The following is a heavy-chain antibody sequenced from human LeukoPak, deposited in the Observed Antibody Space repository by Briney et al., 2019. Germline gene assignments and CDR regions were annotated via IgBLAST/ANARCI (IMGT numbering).Heavy chain of an antibody. D-gene: IGHD1-26*01. Sequence: GGALRLSCAASGFTFSSYAMSWVRQAPGKGLEWVSAIRDSGSSTHYADSVKGRFTTSRDNSKNTLFLQMNSLRAEDTAIYYCVKYGPQDSGSSHFDYWGQGALVTVSS. V-gene: IGHV3-23*01. CDR2: IRDSGSST. J-gene: IGHJ4*02. CDR1: GFTFSSYA. CDR3: VKYGPQDSGSSHFDY.